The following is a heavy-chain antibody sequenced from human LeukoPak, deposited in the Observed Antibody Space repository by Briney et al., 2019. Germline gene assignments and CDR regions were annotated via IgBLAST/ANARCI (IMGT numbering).Heavy chain of an antibody. V-gene: IGHV4-34*01. Sequence: SETLSLTCAVYGGSFSGYYWSWIRQPPGKGLEWIGEINHSGSTNYNPSLKSRVTISVDTSKNQFSLKLCSVTAADTAVYYCARGHGIAVAGISDWFDPWGQGTLVTVSS. J-gene: IGHJ5*02. CDR3: ARGHGIAVAGISDWFDP. D-gene: IGHD6-19*01. CDR1: GGSFSGYY. CDR2: INHSGST.